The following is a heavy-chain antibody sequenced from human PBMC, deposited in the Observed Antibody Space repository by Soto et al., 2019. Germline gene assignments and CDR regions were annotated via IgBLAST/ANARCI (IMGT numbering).Heavy chain of an antibody. J-gene: IGHJ4*02. CDR2: ISTTSSHT. CDR3: ARDRDTYGHGFFDY. CDR1: GFTFSDFY. Sequence: PGGSLRLSCAASGFTFSDFYMTWIRQAPGKGLEWISYISTTSSHTNYADSVKGRFTVSRDNANNSLYLEMNNLRGDDTAVYFCARDRDTYGHGFFDYWGRGALVTSPQ. D-gene: IGHD5-18*01. V-gene: IGHV3-11*05.